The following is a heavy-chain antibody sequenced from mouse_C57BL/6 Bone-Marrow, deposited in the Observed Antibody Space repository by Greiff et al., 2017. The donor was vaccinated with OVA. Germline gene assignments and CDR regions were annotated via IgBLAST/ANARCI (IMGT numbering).Heavy chain of an antibody. J-gene: IGHJ3*01. Sequence: VKLQESGAELVRPGTSVKVSCKASGYAFTNYLIEWVKQRPGQGLEWIGVINPGSGGTNYNEKFKGKATLTADKSSSTAYMQLSSLTSEDSAVYFCARRGTTVVPFAYWGQGTLVTVSA. D-gene: IGHD1-1*01. V-gene: IGHV1-54*01. CDR2: INPGSGGT. CDR3: ARRGTTVVPFAY. CDR1: GYAFTNYL.